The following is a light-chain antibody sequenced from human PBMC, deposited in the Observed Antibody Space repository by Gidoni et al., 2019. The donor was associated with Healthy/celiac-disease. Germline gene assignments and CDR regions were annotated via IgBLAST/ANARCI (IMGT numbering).Light chain of an antibody. CDR3: QSYDSSLSGV. V-gene: IGLV1-40*01. CDR2: GNS. J-gene: IGLJ1*01. Sequence: QSVLTQPPSVSGAPGQGVTISCTGSSSNIGAGYDVHWYQLLPGTAPKLLIYGNSNQPSGVPDRFSGSKSGTSASLASTGLQAEDEADYYCQSYDSSLSGVFGTGTKVTVL. CDR1: SSNIGAGYD.